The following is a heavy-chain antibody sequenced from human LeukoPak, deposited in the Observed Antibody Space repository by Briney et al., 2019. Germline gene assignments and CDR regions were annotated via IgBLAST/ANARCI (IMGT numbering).Heavy chain of an antibody. J-gene: IGHJ4*02. CDR2: IYSGGST. Sequence: GGSLRLSCTASGFTVSSNYMSWVRQAPGKGLEWVSVIYSGGSTYYADSVKGRFTISRDNSKNTLYLQMNSLRAEDTAVYYCARATYDFWSGPNFDYWGQGTLVTVSS. CDR1: GFTVSSNY. D-gene: IGHD3-3*01. CDR3: ARATYDFWSGPNFDY. V-gene: IGHV3-53*01.